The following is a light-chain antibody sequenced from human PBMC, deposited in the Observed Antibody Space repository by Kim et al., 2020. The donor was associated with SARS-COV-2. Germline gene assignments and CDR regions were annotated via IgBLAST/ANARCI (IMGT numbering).Light chain of an antibody. J-gene: IGKJ5*01. Sequence: LSRGERATLSCRASQSLARNALAWYQQRPGQSPRPLIYDASRRATGIPERFSGSGSGTDFTLTINRLESEDFAVYYCQHYGGSATFGQGTRLEIK. CDR2: DAS. CDR1: QSLARNA. CDR3: QHYGGSAT. V-gene: IGKV3-20*01.